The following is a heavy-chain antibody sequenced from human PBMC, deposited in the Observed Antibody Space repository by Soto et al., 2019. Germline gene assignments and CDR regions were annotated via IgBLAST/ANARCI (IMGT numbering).Heavy chain of an antibody. V-gene: IGHV4-34*01. Sequence: PSETLSLTCAVYGAPFSGYYWTWIRQPPGKGLEWIGEIKHTGSTKYNPSLKSRVTISLDTSKNQFSLSLRSVTAADTAVYYCARGREIFGAVTPFEYWGQGTQVTVSS. J-gene: IGHJ4*02. CDR3: ARGREIFGAVTPFEY. CDR2: IKHTGST. CDR1: GAPFSGYY. D-gene: IGHD3-3*01.